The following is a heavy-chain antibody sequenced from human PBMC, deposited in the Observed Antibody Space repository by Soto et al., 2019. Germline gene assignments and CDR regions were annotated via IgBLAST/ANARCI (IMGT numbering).Heavy chain of an antibody. V-gene: IGHV6-1*01. D-gene: IGHD2-2*02. CDR3: ARDKDIVVVPAAIRAYYYYGMAV. CDR1: GDSVSSNSAA. J-gene: IGHJ6*02. Sequence: SQTLSLTCVISGDSVSSNSAAWNWIRQSPSRGLEWLGRTYYRSKWYNDYAVSVKSRITINPDTSKNQFSLQLNSVTPEDTAVYYCARDKDIVVVPAAIRAYYYYGMAVSGQGTTVTVS. CDR2: TYYRSKWYN.